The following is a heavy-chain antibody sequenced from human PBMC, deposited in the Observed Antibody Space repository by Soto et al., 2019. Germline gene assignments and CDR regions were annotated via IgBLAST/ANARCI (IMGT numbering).Heavy chain of an antibody. D-gene: IGHD1-20*01. V-gene: IGHV4-61*01. CDR2: IYYSGST. CDR3: ARDYITHYYNGMVV. J-gene: IGHJ6*02. Sequence: SETLSLTCTVSGGSVRSSNYYWSWLRQPPGKGLEWIGYIYYSGSTNYNPSLKSRVTISLDTSKNQFSLNLSSVTAADTAVYYCARDYITHYYNGMVVWGQGTTVTVSS. CDR1: GGSVRSSNYY.